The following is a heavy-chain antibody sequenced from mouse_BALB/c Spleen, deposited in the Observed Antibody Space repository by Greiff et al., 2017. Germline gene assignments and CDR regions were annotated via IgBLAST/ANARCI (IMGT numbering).Heavy chain of an antibody. CDR2: ISYDGSN. CDR1: GYSITSGYY. J-gene: IGHJ2*01. V-gene: IGHV3-6*02. D-gene: IGHD3-3*01. CDR3: ARGVGPDY. Sequence: EVQLQESGPGLVKPSQSLSLTCSVTGYSITSGYYWNWIRQFPGNKLEWMGYISYDGSNNYNPSLKNRISITRDTSKNQFFLKLNSVTTEDTATYYCARGVGPDYWGQGTTLTVSS.